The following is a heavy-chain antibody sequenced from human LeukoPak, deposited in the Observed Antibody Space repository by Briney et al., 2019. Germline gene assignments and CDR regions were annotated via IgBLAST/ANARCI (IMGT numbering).Heavy chain of an antibody. J-gene: IGHJ3*02. CDR2: IYYSGST. Sequence: SETLSLTCTVSGGSISSYYWSWIRQPPGKGLEWIGYIYYSGSTNYNPSLKSRVTISVDTSKNQFSLKLSPVTAADTAVYYCARPAVGANLVHAFNIWGQGTMVTVSS. CDR3: ARPAVGANLVHAFNI. CDR1: GGSISSYY. V-gene: IGHV4-59*08. D-gene: IGHD1-26*01.